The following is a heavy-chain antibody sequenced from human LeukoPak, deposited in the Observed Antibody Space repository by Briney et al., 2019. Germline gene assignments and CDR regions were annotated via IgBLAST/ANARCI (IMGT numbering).Heavy chain of an antibody. V-gene: IGHV3-23*01. CDR3: AKGHVDPEWLYFDS. CDR1: RFTFTTFSTYA. D-gene: IGHD5-12*01. Sequence: GGSLRLSCAASRFTFTTFSTYAMSWVRQAPGKGLEWVSSVRGNGDSTYYADSVKGRFTISRDNSKNTLYLQMSSLRAEDTAVYFCAKGHVDPEWLYFDSCGQGTLVTVSS. CDR2: VRGNGDST. J-gene: IGHJ4*02.